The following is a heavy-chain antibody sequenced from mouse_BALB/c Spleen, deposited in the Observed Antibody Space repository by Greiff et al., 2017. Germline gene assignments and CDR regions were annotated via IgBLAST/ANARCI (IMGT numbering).Heavy chain of an antibody. Sequence: EVKLMESGGGLVKPGGSLKLSCAASGFTFSDYYMYWVRQTPEKRLEWVATISDGGSYTYYPDSVKGRFTISRDNAKNNLYLQMSSLKSEDTAMYYCARDQGGNGYAMDYWGQGTSVTVSS. V-gene: IGHV5-4*02. CDR1: GFTFSDYY. CDR3: ARDQGGNGYAMDY. J-gene: IGHJ4*01. D-gene: IGHD1-1*02. CDR2: ISDGGSYT.